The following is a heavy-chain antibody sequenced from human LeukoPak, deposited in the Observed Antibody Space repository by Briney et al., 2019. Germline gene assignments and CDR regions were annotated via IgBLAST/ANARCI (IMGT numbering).Heavy chain of an antibody. CDR2: IKQDGSEK. D-gene: IGHD5-24*01. CDR1: GFTFSNYW. V-gene: IGHV3-7*05. Sequence: GGSLRLSCAASGFTFSNYWMIWVRQAPGKGLEWVADIKQDGSEKRYADSVRGRFTVSRDNAHTSLYLQMSSLRAEDTALYFCARASDPWLQLTWGQGTLVTVSS. J-gene: IGHJ5*02. CDR3: ARASDPWLQLT.